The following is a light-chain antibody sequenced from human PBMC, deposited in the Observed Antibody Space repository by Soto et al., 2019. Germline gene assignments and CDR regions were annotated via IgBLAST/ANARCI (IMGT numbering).Light chain of an antibody. CDR2: WAS. V-gene: IGKV4-1*01. Sequence: DIVMTQSPDSLAVSLVERATINCKSSQSVLYSSNNKNYLAWYQQKPGQPPKLLIYWASTRESGVPDRFSGSGYGTDFTLTISSLQAEDVAVYYCQQYYRPWTFGQGTKVEIK. CDR3: QQYYRPWT. J-gene: IGKJ1*01. CDR1: QSVLYSSNNKNY.